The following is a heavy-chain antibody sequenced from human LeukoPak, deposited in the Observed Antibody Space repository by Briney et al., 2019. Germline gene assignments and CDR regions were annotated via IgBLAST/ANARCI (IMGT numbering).Heavy chain of an antibody. CDR3: ARINSGSYSSYSDY. CDR2: IWYDGRNQ. CDR1: GFIVSSNY. J-gene: IGHJ4*02. Sequence: GGSLRLSCAASGFIVSSNYMSWARQAPGKGLEWVAIIWYDGRNQYYADSVKGRFTISRDNSKNTLWLQMNSLRAEDTAVYYCARINSGSYSSYSDYWGQGTLVTVSS. V-gene: IGHV3-33*08. D-gene: IGHD1-26*01.